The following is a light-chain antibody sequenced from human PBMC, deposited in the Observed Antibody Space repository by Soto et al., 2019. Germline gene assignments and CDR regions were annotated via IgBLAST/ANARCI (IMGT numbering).Light chain of an antibody. CDR1: QGISKK. CDR3: QQYHTWPVT. CDR2: AVS. J-gene: IGKJ4*01. Sequence: IVMTQSPATLSVAPGGRVTLSCRASQGISKKVAWYQHKPGQAPRLLISAVSTGATGVPARFSGSGSGTEFTLTINSLQSEDCATYYCQQYHTWPVTFGGGTKVEIK. V-gene: IGKV3-15*01.